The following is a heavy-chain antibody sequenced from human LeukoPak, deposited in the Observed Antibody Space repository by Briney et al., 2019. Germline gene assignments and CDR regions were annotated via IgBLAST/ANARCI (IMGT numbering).Heavy chain of an antibody. CDR1: GFTFSSHW. D-gene: IGHD3-16*02. CDR3: ARGWSDYVWGSYRRDDAFDI. Sequence: GGSLRLSCAASGFTFSSHWMSWVRQAPGKGLEWVANIKQDGSEKYYVDSVKGRFTISRDNAKNSLYLQMNSLRAEDTAVYCCARGWSDYVWGSYRRDDAFDIWGQGTMVTVSS. J-gene: IGHJ3*02. CDR2: IKQDGSEK. V-gene: IGHV3-7*01.